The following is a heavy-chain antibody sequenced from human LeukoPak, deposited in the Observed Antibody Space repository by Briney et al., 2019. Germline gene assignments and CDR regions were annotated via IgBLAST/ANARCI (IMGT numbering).Heavy chain of an antibody. Sequence: SETLSLTCTVSGGSINTYYWSWIRQPPGKGLEWIASVYHSGTSNYNPSLRSRVTISVDTSKNQFSLKLSSVTAADTAVYYCARAYYGDFRDAFDIWGQGTMVTVSS. J-gene: IGHJ3*02. V-gene: IGHV4-59*12. CDR2: VYHSGTS. D-gene: IGHD4-17*01. CDR1: GGSINTYY. CDR3: ARAYYGDFRDAFDI.